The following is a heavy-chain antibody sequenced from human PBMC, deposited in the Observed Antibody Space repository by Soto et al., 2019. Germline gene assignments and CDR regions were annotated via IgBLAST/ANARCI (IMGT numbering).Heavy chain of an antibody. CDR3: AKDGFRKDDY. CDR1: GFSISTYA. V-gene: IGHV3-23*01. CDR2: ITDRGGT. J-gene: IGHJ4*02. Sequence: PGGSLRLSCAASGFSISTYAMSWVRQAPGKGLEWVSSITDRGGTFYADSVKGRFTISRDKSKNTVYLQMNSLRVEDTALYYCAKDGFRKDDYWAQGTLVTVSS. D-gene: IGHD6-25*01.